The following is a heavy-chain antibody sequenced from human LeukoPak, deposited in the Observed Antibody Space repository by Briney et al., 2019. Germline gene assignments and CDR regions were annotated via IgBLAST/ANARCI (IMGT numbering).Heavy chain of an antibody. CDR1: GYTFTSYA. V-gene: IGHV1-3*01. Sequence: GASVKVSCKASGYTFTSYAMHWVRQAPGQRLEWMGWINAGNGNTKYSQKFQGRVTITTDESTSTAYMELSSLRSEDTAVYYCARADCSSTSCYTEKYHWYFDLWGRGTLVTVSS. D-gene: IGHD2-2*01. CDR3: ARADCSSTSCYTEKYHWYFDL. CDR2: INAGNGNT. J-gene: IGHJ2*01.